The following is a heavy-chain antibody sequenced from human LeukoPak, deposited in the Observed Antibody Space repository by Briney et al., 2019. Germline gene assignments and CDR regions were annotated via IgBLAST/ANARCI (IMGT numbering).Heavy chain of an antibody. CDR3: AADRERDPSVYYLV. D-gene: IGHD3-22*01. CDR2: ISDNGGGT. V-gene: IGHV3-23*01. CDR1: GFTFSDYA. J-gene: IGHJ4*02. Sequence: GGSLRLSCAASGFTFSDYAMSWVRQAPGKGLEWVSTISDNGGGTYYADSVKGRFTISRDNSRNTLFLQMNSLRAEDSAVYYCAADRERDPSVYYLVGGQGTLITVSS.